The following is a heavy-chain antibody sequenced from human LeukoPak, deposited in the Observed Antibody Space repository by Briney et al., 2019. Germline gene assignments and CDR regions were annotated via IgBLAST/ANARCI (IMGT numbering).Heavy chain of an antibody. CDR3: ARVPLWFGTGYMDV. CDR1: GYSISSGYY. CDR2: IYHSGST. V-gene: IGHV4-38-2*02. D-gene: IGHD2-21*01. Sequence: SETLSLTCTVSGYSISSGYYWGWIRQPPGKGLEWIGSIYHSGSTYYNPSLKSRVTISVDTSKNQFSLKLSSVTAADAAFYYCARVPLWFGTGYMDVWGKGTTVIVSS. J-gene: IGHJ6*03.